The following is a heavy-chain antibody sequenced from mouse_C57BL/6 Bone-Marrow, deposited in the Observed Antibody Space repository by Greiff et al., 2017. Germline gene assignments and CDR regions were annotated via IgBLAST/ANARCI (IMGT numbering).Heavy chain of an antibody. V-gene: IGHV1-69*01. D-gene: IGHD1-2*01. CDR3: APLLPTGFDY. CDR2: IDPSDSYT. J-gene: IGHJ2*01. Sequence: QVQLQQSGAELVMPGASVKLSCKASGYTFTSYWMHWVKQRPGQGLEWIGEIDPSDSYTNYNQKFKGKSTLTVDKSSSTAYMQRSSLTSEDSAVYYCAPLLPTGFDYWGQGTTLTVSS. CDR1: GYTFTSYW.